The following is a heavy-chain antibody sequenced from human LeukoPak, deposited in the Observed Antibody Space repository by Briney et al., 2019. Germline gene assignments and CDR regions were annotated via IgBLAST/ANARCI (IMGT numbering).Heavy chain of an antibody. V-gene: IGHV3-74*01. D-gene: IGHD6-6*01. J-gene: IGHJ5*02. CDR1: GFTFSSYW. Sequence: GGSLRLPCAASGFTFSSYWMHWVRQAPGKGLVWVSRINSDGSSTSYADSVKGRFTISRDNAKNTLYLQMNSLRAEDTAVYYCARNGQLVGFGWFDPWGQGTLVTVSS. CDR2: INSDGSST. CDR3: ARNGQLVGFGWFDP.